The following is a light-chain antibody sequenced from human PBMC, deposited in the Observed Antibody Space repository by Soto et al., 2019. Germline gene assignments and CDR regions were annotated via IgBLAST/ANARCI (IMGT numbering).Light chain of an antibody. J-gene: IGLJ2*01. CDR2: GNS. Sequence: QSVLTQPPSVSAAPGQRVTISCSGSSSNIGNNYVSWYRQLPGTAPKLLIYGNSNRPSGVPDRFSGSKSGTSASLAITGLQAEDEADYYCQSYDSSLSGSGVFGGGTKLTVL. CDR3: QSYDSSLSGSGV. V-gene: IGLV1-40*01. CDR1: SSNIGNNY.